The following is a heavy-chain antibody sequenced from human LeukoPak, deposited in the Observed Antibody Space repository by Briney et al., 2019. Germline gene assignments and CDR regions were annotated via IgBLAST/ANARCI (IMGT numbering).Heavy chain of an antibody. J-gene: IGHJ3*02. CDR1: GFTVSSNY. V-gene: IGHV3-66*01. CDR2: IYSGGST. CDR3: ARARAYYYDSSGLDAFDI. D-gene: IGHD3-22*01. Sequence: GGSLRLSCAASGFTVSSNYMSWVRQAPGKGLEWVSVIYSGGSTYYADSVKGRFTISRDNSKNTLYLQMSSLRAEDTAVYYCARARAYYYDSSGLDAFDIWGQGTMVTVSS.